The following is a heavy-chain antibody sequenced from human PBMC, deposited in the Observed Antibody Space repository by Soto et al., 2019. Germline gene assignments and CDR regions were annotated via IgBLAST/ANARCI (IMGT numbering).Heavy chain of an antibody. CDR2: ISGRSNTI. D-gene: IGHD6-6*01. CDR1: GFSFITYS. CDR3: ARGGSSSDNGMDV. V-gene: IGHV3-48*02. Sequence: EVQLVESGGGLVQPGGSLRLSCAASGFSFITYSMTWVRQAPGKGREWVSYISGRSNTIYYVDSVKGRFTISRDNAKNSLYLQMNSLRDEDTAVYYCARGGSSSDNGMDVWGQGTTVTVSS. J-gene: IGHJ6*02.